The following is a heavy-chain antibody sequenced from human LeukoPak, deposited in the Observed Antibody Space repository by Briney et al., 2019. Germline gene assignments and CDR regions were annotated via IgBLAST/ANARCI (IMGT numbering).Heavy chain of an antibody. J-gene: IGHJ4*02. CDR1: GFTFNSYV. V-gene: IGHV3-23*01. Sequence: GGSLRLSCAASGFTFNSYVMPWVRQAQGKGLEGVSSISGSGGSTWYADAVKGGFTISRDNSKNTLYLQMNSLRAEDTASYYCAKAGQGDNWGQGTLVIVSS. CDR3: AKAGQGDN. CDR2: ISGSGGST.